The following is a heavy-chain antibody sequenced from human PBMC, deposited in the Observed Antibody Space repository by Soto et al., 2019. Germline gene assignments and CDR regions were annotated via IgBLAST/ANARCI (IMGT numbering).Heavy chain of an antibody. Sequence: PGGSLRLSCAASGFTFSSYAMSWVRQAPGKGLEWVSAISGSGGSTYYADSVKGRFTISRDNSKNTLYLQMNSLRAEDTAVYYCANGRVPTTAFDIWGQGTMVTVSS. V-gene: IGHV3-23*01. CDR2: ISGSGGST. D-gene: IGHD4-4*01. CDR1: GFTFSSYA. J-gene: IGHJ3*02. CDR3: ANGRVPTTAFDI.